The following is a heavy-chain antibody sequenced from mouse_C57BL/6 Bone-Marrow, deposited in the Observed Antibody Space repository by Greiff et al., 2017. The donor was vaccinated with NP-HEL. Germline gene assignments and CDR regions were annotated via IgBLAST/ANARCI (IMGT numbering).Heavy chain of an antibody. Sequence: QVQLQQSDAELVKPGASVKISCKVSGYTFTDHTIHWMKQRPGRGLEWIGRIDPNSGGTKYNEKFKSKATLTVDKPSSTAYMQLSSLTSEDSAVYYCARGNLGYFDYWGQGTTLTVSS. J-gene: IGHJ2*01. CDR1: GYTFTDHT. CDR3: ARGNLGYFDY. V-gene: IGHV1-72*01. CDR2: IDPNSGGT.